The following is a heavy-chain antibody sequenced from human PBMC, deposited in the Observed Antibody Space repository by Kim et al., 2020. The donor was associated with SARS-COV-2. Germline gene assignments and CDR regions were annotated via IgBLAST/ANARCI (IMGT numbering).Heavy chain of an antibody. CDR2: T. CDR3: ARANIIAALDY. J-gene: IGHJ4*02. D-gene: IGHD6-6*01. Sequence: TNHHPSLKSRVTISVDTSKNQFSLKLSSVTAADTAVYYCARANIIAALDYWGQGTLVTVSS. V-gene: IGHV4-61*02.